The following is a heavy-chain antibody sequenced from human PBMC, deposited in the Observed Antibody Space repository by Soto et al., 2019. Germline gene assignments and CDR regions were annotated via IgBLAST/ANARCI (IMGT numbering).Heavy chain of an antibody. Sequence: EVQLLESGGGLVQPGGSLRLSCAASGFTFSSYAMSWVRQAPGKGLEWVSAISGSGGSTYYADSVKGRFTISRDNSKNTLYLQMDSLRAEDTAVYYCAKASGWFGEFDYWGQGTLVTVSS. CDR2: ISGSGGST. J-gene: IGHJ4*02. CDR3: AKASGWFGEFDY. D-gene: IGHD3-10*01. CDR1: GFTFSSYA. V-gene: IGHV3-23*01.